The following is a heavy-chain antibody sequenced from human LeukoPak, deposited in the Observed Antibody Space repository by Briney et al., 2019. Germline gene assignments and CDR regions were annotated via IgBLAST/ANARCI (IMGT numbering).Heavy chain of an antibody. CDR2: ISSSGSSI. J-gene: IGHJ4*02. D-gene: IGHD3-10*01. CDR3: ARDDSMVRGVIDY. CDR1: GFTFSDYY. Sequence: KPGGSLRLSCAASGFTFSDYYMSWIRQAPGKGLEWVSYISSSGSSINYADSVKGRFTISRDNAKNSLYLQMNSLRAEDTAVYYCARDDSMVRGVIDYWGQGTLVTVSS. V-gene: IGHV3-11*04.